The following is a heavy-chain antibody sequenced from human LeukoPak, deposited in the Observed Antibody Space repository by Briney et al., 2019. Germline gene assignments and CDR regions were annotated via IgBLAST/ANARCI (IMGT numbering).Heavy chain of an antibody. D-gene: IGHD2-21*02. CDR1: GVSISSSRFY. CDR2: IYYSGST. Sequence: SETLSLTCIVSGVSISSSRFYWGWLRQPPGRGLEWIGNIYYSGSTYYNPSLNSRVTISADTSKNQFSLNLSSVTAADTGVYYCARHVSSDLRIVVVTSDWYFDRWGRGTLVTVSS. CDR3: ARHVSSDLRIVVVTSDWYFDR. V-gene: IGHV4-39*01. J-gene: IGHJ2*01.